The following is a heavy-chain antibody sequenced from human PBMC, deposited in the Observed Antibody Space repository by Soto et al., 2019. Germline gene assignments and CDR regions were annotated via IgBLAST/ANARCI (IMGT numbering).Heavy chain of an antibody. CDR3: ATERGYCGGDCYHQH. CDR1: DGSFSGYY. J-gene: IGHJ1*01. V-gene: IGHV4-34*01. D-gene: IGHD2-21*02. CDR2: INHSGST. Sequence: QVQLQQWGAGLLKPSETLSLTCAVYDGSFSGYYWSWIRQPPGKGLEWIGEINHSGSTNYNPSLKSRVTISVDTSKNQFSLKLSSVTAADTAVYYCATERGYCGGDCYHQHWGQGTLVTVSS.